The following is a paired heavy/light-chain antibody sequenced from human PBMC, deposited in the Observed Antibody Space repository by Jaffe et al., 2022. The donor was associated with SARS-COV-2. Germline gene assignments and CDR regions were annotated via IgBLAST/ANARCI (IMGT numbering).Heavy chain of an antibody. Sequence: EMQLVQSGAEVKKPGESLRISCRGSGYRFTNYWINWVRQMPGKGLEWMGKIDPSDLYTNYSPPFQGHVTISVDNSISTAYLQWSSLKASDSAMYYCASGLEPGSLGMDVWGQGTTVIVSS. V-gene: IGHV5-10-1*03. D-gene: IGHD6-19*01. CDR2: IDPSDLYT. CDR3: ASGLEPGSLGMDV. J-gene: IGHJ6*02. CDR1: GYRFTNYW.
Light chain of an antibody. CDR1: QDISTW. J-gene: IGKJ4*01. CDR3: QQANSFPRT. CDR2: TAS. V-gene: IGKV1-12*01. Sequence: DIQLTQSPSSVSASVGDRVTITCRASQDISTWLAWYQQRPGKAPKLLIYTASSLLSGVPSRFSGSGSGTDFSLTISSLQPEDFGTYYCQQANSFPRTFGGGTKVEIK.